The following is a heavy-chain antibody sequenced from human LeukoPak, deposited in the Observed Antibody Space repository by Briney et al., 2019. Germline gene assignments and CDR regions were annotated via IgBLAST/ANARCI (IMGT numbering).Heavy chain of an antibody. CDR2: INSDGSST. D-gene: IGHD6-6*01. CDR3: AKGALLEYSSSSGPDY. Sequence: GGSLRLSCAASGFTFSSYWMHWVRQAPGKGLVWVSRINSDGSSTSYADSVKGRFTISRDNAKNTLYLQMNSLRAEDTAVYYCAKGALLEYSSSSGPDYWGQGTLVTVSS. V-gene: IGHV3-74*01. CDR1: GFTFSSYW. J-gene: IGHJ4*02.